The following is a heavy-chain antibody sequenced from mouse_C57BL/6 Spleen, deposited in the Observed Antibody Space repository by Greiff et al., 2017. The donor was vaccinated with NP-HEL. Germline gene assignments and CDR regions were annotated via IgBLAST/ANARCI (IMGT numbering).Heavy chain of an antibody. J-gene: IGHJ2*01. CDR1: GYTFTDYE. V-gene: IGHV1-15*01. Sequence: VQGVESGAELVRPGASVTLSCKASGYTFTDYEMHWVKQTPVHGLEWIGAIDPETGGTAYNQKFKGKAILTADKSSSTAYMELRSLTSEDSAVYYCTRSRGNYVDYWGQGTTLTVSS. CDR2: IDPETGGT. CDR3: TRSRGNYVDY.